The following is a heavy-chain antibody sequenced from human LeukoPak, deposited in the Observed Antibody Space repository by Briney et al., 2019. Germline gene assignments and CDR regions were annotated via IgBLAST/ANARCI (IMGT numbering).Heavy chain of an antibody. CDR2: IYYSGTT. J-gene: IGHJ4*02. CDR1: GDSISGSSFW. D-gene: IGHD3-9*01. CDR3: ARGSFHWLLD. V-gene: IGHV4-39*07. Sequence: PSETLSLTCTVSGDSISGSSFWWGWIRRPPGKGLEWIGNIYYSGTTNYNPSLESRVAISVDTSKNQFSLKLSSVTAADTAVYYCARGSFHWLLDWGQGTLVTVSS.